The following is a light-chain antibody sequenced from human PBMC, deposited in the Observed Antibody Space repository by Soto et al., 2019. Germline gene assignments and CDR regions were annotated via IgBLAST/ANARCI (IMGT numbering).Light chain of an antibody. CDR1: QSVSSNY. Sequence: ESVLTQSPGTLSLSPGERATLSCRASQSVSSNYLAWYQQKPGQAPRLLIYGATTRATGIPDRFSGSGSGTDFTLTISRLEPEDSAVYYCQQDGSSPTWTFGQGTKADIK. J-gene: IGKJ1*01. V-gene: IGKV3-20*01. CDR2: GAT. CDR3: QQDGSSPTWT.